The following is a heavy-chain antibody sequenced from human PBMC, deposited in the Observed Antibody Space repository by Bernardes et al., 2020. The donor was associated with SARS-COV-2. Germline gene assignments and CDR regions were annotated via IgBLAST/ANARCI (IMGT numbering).Heavy chain of an antibody. CDR1: GGSISSYY. V-gene: IGHV4-59*01. D-gene: IGHD1-26*01. J-gene: IGHJ4*02. CDR2: IYYSGST. Sequence: SETLSLTCTVSGGSISSYYWSWIRQPPGKGLEWIGYIYYSGSTNYNPSLKSRVTISADTSKNQFSLKLNSVTAADTAVYYCATDGVGTTINYFDCWGQGTLVTVSS. CDR3: ATDGVGTTINYFDC.